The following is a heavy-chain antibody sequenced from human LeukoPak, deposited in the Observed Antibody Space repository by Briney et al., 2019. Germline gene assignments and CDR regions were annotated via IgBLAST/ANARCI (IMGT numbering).Heavy chain of an antibody. CDR3: ARAREGVVTLYYFDY. Sequence: PGGSLRLSCAASGFTFSSYSMNWVRQAPGKGLEWVSSISSSSSYIYYADSVKGRFTISRDNAKNSLYLQMNSPRAEDTAVYYCARAREGVVTLYYFDYWGQGTLVTVSS. CDR2: ISSSSSYI. V-gene: IGHV3-21*01. D-gene: IGHD4-23*01. CDR1: GFTFSSYS. J-gene: IGHJ4*02.